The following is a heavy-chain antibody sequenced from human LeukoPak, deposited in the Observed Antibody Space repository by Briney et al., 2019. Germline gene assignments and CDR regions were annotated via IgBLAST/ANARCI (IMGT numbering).Heavy chain of an antibody. CDR2: ITGNSGAL. CDR1: GFTFDDFA. Sequence: PGRSLRLLCTASGFTFDDFAMHWAPHFPGKGLVGVSDITGNSGALDYADSVRGRFTISRDNAKKSLYLQISSLIPEDTALYYCGKEIVGTMLLGLIRSWGQGTLVTVSS. V-gene: IGHV3-9*01. D-gene: IGHD2-21*01. J-gene: IGHJ4*02. CDR3: GKEIVGTMLLGLIRS.